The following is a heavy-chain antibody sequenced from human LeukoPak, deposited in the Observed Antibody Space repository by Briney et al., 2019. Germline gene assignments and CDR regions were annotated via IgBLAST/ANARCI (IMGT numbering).Heavy chain of an antibody. D-gene: IGHD5-12*01. Sequence: SETLSLTCSVSGGSITNYYWSWIRQPPGKGLEWIAYIYETGDTGYNPTLKSRVTISLDTSDNQFSLKLSSVTAADTAVYYCARHFLRGGFDSWGQGTLVTVSS. CDR1: GGSITNYY. J-gene: IGHJ4*02. CDR2: IYETGDT. V-gene: IGHV4-59*08. CDR3: ARHFLRGGFDS.